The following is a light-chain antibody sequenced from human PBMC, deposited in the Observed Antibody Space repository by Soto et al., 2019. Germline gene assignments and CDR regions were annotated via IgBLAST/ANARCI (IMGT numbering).Light chain of an antibody. V-gene: IGLV2-14*01. Sequence: QSALTQPASVSGSPGQSITISCTGTSSAVGGYNYVSWYQQHPGKAPKLMIYEVSNRPSGVSNRFSGSKSGNTASLTISGLQAEDEADYYCSSYTSSSLYVFGTGTKLTVL. CDR2: EVS. CDR1: SSAVGGYNY. CDR3: SSYTSSSLYV. J-gene: IGLJ1*01.